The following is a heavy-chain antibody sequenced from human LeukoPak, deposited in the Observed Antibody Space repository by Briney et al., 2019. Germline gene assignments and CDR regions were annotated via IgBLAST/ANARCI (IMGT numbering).Heavy chain of an antibody. D-gene: IGHD7-27*01. CDR2: ISGSGGST. CDR3: ARDLNWGQVDL. CDR1: GFTFSSYA. Sequence: PGGSLRLSCAASGFTFSSYAMSWVRQAPGKGLEWVSAISGSGGSTYYADSVKSRFTISRDNSKNIVYLQMHSLGEDDTAKYYCARDLNWGQVDLWGQGTLVAVSS. V-gene: IGHV3-23*01. J-gene: IGHJ5*02.